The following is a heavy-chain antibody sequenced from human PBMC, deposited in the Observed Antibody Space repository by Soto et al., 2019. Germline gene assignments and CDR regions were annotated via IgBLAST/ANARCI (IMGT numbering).Heavy chain of an antibody. D-gene: IGHD1-7*01. CDR3: ARVKRELELPADYYYGMDV. V-gene: IGHV4-59*01. J-gene: IGHJ6*02. Sequence: PSETLSLTCTVSCGSISSYYWSWIRQPPGKGLEWIGYIYYSGSTNYNPSLKSRVTISVDTSKNQFSLKLSSVTAADTAVYYCARVKRELELPADYYYGMDVWGQGTTVTVSS. CDR2: IYYSGST. CDR1: CGSISSYY.